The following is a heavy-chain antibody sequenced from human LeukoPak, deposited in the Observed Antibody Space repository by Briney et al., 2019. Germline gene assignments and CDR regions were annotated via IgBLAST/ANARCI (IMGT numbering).Heavy chain of an antibody. D-gene: IGHD3-22*01. CDR2: IYPRDGST. CDR1: GYTFSNNY. CDR3: AREGAYYDSSGYYDNWFDP. V-gene: IGHV1-46*01. Sequence: ASVKVSCKASGYTFSNNYLHWVRLAPGQGLEWMGMIYPRDGSTSYAQKFQGRVTMTRDTSTSTVYMELSSLRSEDTAVYYCAREGAYYDSSGYYDNWFDPWGQGTLVTVSS. J-gene: IGHJ5*02.